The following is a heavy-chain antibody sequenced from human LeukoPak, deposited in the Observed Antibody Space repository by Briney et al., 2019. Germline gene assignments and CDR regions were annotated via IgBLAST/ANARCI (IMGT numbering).Heavy chain of an antibody. CDR2: IRAYNGNT. CDR3: ARTIPRWPGRYCSSTSCSLEFDP. CDR1: GYTFTSYG. V-gene: IGHV1-18*04. J-gene: IGHJ5*02. Sequence: ASVKVSCKASGYTFTSYGISWVRQAPGQGLEWMGWIRAYNGNTNYAQKLQGRVTMTTDTSTSTAYMELRSLRSDDTAVYYCARTIPRWPGRYCSSTSCSLEFDPWGQGTLVTVSS. D-gene: IGHD2-2*01.